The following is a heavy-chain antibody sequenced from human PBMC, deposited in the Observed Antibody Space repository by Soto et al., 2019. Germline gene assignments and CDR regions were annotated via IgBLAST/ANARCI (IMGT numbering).Heavy chain of an antibody. CDR1: GYSFSTHS. V-gene: IGHV5-51*01. Sequence: GESPNISCKGSGYSFSTHSIRWVRSMPEKGLEWMGIVYPGDSDTRYSPSFQGQVTISADKPISTAYLQWSSLKASDTAMYYCARAFYYDSSGYYFDYWGQGTLVTVSS. CDR3: ARAFYYDSSGYYFDY. CDR2: VYPGDSDT. J-gene: IGHJ4*02. D-gene: IGHD3-22*01.